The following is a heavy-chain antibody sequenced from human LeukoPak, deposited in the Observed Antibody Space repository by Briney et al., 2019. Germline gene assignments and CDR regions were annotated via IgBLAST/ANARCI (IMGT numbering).Heavy chain of an antibody. D-gene: IGHD5-24*01. CDR3: ARGRDRNAFDI. Sequence: GGSLRLSCAASGFTFSSYEMNWVRQAPGKGLEWVSYISSSGSTIYYADSVKGRFTISRDNAKNSPYLQMNSLRAEDTAVYYCARGRDRNAFDIWGQGTMVTVSS. J-gene: IGHJ3*02. CDR2: ISSSGSTI. V-gene: IGHV3-48*03. CDR1: GFTFSSYE.